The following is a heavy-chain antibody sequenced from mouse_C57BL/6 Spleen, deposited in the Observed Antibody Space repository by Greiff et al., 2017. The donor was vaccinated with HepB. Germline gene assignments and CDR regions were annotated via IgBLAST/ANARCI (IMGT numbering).Heavy chain of an antibody. V-gene: IGHV14-3*01. Sequence: EVQLQESVAELVRPGASVKLSCTASGFNIKNTYMHWVKQRPEQGLEWIGRIDPANGNTKYAPKFQGKATITADTSSNTAYLQLSSLTSEDTAIYYCARRLYYGNYEGAMDYWGQGTSVTVSS. CDR1: GFNIKNTY. D-gene: IGHD2-1*01. J-gene: IGHJ4*01. CDR2: IDPANGNT. CDR3: ARRLYYGNYEGAMDY.